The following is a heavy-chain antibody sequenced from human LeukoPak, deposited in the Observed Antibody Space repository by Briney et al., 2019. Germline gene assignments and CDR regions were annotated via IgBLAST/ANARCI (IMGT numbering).Heavy chain of an antibody. CDR1: GFTFSSYG. V-gene: IGHV3-33*01. Sequence: SGGSLRLSCAASGFTFSSYGMHWVRQAPGKGLEWVAVIWYDGSNKYYADSVKGRFTISRDNSKNTLYLQMNSLRAEDTAVYYCARPDFYCSGGSCYSDYYYYYGMDVWGQGTTVTVSS. CDR2: IWYDGSNK. J-gene: IGHJ6*02. D-gene: IGHD2-15*01. CDR3: ARPDFYCSGGSCYSDYYYYYGMDV.